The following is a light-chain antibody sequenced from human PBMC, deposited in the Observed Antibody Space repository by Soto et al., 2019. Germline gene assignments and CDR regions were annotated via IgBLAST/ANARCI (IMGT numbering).Light chain of an antibody. Sequence: ETVLTQSPGTLSLSPGERATLSCRASQTIRSNYLAWYRQTPGQAPRLLIYGASNRATGIADRFSGSGSGTDFTLIISILAPEDFALYYCQQYGSSPWTFGQGTKVEIK. J-gene: IGKJ1*01. CDR2: GAS. CDR1: QTIRSNY. V-gene: IGKV3-20*01. CDR3: QQYGSSPWT.